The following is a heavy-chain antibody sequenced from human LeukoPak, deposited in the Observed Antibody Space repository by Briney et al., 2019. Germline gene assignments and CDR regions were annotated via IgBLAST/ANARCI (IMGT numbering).Heavy chain of an antibody. CDR3: KRDSTSGVDY. Sequence: GGSLRLSCAASGFTFTSYWMHWVRQDPGKGLVWVSRISNDGRSTWYADSVKGRFTISRDNAKNTLYLQMNSLRAEDTAVYYCKRDSTSGVDYWGQGTLVTVSS. V-gene: IGHV3-74*01. J-gene: IGHJ4*02. D-gene: IGHD3-10*01. CDR2: ISNDGRST. CDR1: GFTFTSYW.